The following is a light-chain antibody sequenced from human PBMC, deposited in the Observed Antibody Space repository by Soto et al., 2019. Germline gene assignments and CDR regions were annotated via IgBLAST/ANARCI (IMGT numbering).Light chain of an antibody. CDR3: QKYNNWLIT. Sequence: EIVMTQSPATLSVSPGERATLSCRASQSVSGNLAWYQQKAGQAPRILNDGASNRATGIPARFSVSGSGTEFTLTISSLHSEDFAVYYCQKYNNWLITFGQGTRLEIK. J-gene: IGKJ5*01. CDR1: QSVSGN. CDR2: GAS. V-gene: IGKV3-15*01.